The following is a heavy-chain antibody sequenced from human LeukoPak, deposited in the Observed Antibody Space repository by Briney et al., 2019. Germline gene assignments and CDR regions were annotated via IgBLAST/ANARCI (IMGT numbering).Heavy chain of an antibody. V-gene: IGHV1-8*01. Sequence: ASVKVSCKASGYTFTSYDINWVRQATGQGLEWMGWMDPNSGNTGYAQKFQGRVTVTRNTSISTAYMELSSLRSEDTAVYYCARTYSSGWSFTYYYYYYYMDVWGKGTTVTVSS. CDR1: GYTFTSYD. CDR3: ARTYSSGWSFTYYYYYYYMDV. CDR2: MDPNSGNT. J-gene: IGHJ6*03. D-gene: IGHD6-19*01.